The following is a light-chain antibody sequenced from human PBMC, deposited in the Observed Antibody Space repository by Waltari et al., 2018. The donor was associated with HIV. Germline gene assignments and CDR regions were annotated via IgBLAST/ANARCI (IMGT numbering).Light chain of an antibody. CDR2: DSS. CDR1: QSIGNN. Sequence: EVVLTQSPGTVSVSPGERATLSCRTSQSIGNNLVWYQMKPGQAPRLVIYDSSTRVTGIPGRFSGSGSWTEFTLNISSLQSEDFAVYFCQQYNNWPRTFGQGTKVEI. J-gene: IGKJ1*01. V-gene: IGKV3-15*01. CDR3: QQYNNWPRT.